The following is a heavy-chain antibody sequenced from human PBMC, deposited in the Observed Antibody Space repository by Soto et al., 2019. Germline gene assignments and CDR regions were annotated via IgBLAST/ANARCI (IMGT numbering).Heavy chain of an antibody. J-gene: IGHJ5*02. D-gene: IGHD6-13*01. CDR2: INHSGST. CDR1: GGSFSGYY. CDR3: ARGHIAAAGNWFDP. Sequence: SETLSLTCAVYGGSFSGYYWSWIRQPPGKGLEWIGEINHSGSTNYNPSLKSRVTISVDTSKNQFSLKLSSVTAADTAVYYCARGHIAAAGNWFDPWGQGTLVTVSS. V-gene: IGHV4-34*01.